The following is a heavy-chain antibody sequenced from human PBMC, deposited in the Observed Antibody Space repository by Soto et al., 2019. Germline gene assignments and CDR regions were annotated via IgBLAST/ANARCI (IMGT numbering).Heavy chain of an antibody. CDR1: GFIFSTYG. D-gene: IGHD6-19*01. CDR3: ASPGIAVAGAEQGGLQH. CDR2: IRYDGTNK. V-gene: IGHV3-33*01. Sequence: GGSLRLSCAASGFIFSTYGMHWVRQAPGKGLECVAVIRYDGTNKYYADSVKGRFTISRDNSKNTLYLQMDSLRVGDTAVYYCASPGIAVAGAEQGGLQHWGPGTLVTVSS. J-gene: IGHJ1*01.